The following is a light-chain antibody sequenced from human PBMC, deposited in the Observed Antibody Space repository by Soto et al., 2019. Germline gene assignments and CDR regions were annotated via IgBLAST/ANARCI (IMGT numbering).Light chain of an antibody. V-gene: IGKV3-11*01. CDR1: QRVAGY. J-gene: IGKJ4*01. Sequence: EIVLTQSPATLSLSPGERATLSCRPSQRVAGYLAWYKQKPGQAPRLLIYDASNRATGIPARFSGSGSGTDFTLTITSLEPEDFAVYYCQQRSNWPSTFGGGTKVEIK. CDR2: DAS. CDR3: QQRSNWPST.